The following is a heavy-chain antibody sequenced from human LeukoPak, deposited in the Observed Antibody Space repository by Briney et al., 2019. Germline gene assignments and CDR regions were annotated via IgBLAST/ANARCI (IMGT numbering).Heavy chain of an antibody. CDR1: GGSISSGGYY. Sequence: SETLSLTCTVSGGSISSGGYYWSWIRQPPGKGLEWIGEINHSGSTNYNPSLKSRVTISVDTSKNQFSLKLSSVTAADTAVYYCARGTRTPQNDDAFDIWGQGTMVTVSS. CDR3: ARGTRTPQNDDAFDI. CDR2: INHSGST. D-gene: IGHD1-1*01. J-gene: IGHJ3*02. V-gene: IGHV4-61*08.